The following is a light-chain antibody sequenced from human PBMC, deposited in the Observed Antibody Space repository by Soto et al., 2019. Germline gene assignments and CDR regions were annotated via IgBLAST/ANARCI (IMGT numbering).Light chain of an antibody. CDR1: QNVRTNY. Sequence: EIVLTQSPGTLSLSPGERVTLSCRASQNVRTNYLAWYQQKPGQAPRLLIYGASSRATGIPDRFSGSGSGTDFTLTISRLEPEDFVVYYCQHYGSSPTFGGGTKVEIK. CDR2: GAS. CDR3: QHYGSSPT. J-gene: IGKJ4*01. V-gene: IGKV3-20*01.